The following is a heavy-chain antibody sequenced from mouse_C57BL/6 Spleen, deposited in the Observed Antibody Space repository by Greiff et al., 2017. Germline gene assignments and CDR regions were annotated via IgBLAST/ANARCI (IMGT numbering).Heavy chain of an antibody. V-gene: IGHV14-3*01. D-gene: IGHD1-1*01. CDR3: ARLDGSSSYAMDY. CDR2: IDPANGNT. Sequence: VQLKESVAELVRPGASVKLSCTASGFNIKNTYMHWVKQRPEQGLEWIGRIDPANGNTKYAPKFQGKATITADTSSNTAYLQLSSLTSEDTAIYYCARLDGSSSYAMDYWGQGTSVTVSS. CDR1: GFNIKNTY. J-gene: IGHJ4*01.